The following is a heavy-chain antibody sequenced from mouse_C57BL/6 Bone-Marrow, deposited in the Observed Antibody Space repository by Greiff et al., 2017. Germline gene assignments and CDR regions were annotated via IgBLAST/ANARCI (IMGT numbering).Heavy chain of an antibody. J-gene: IGHJ4*01. CDR2: IRLKSDNYAT. Sequence: EVQVVESGGGLVQPGGSMKLSCVASGFTFSNYWMNWVRQSPEKGLEWVAQIRLKSDNYATHYAESVKGRFTISRDDSKSSVYLQMNNLRAEDTGIYYCTAPPDYYGSSYAMDYWGQGTSVTVSS. CDR3: TAPPDYYGSSYAMDY. CDR1: GFTFSNYW. V-gene: IGHV6-3*01. D-gene: IGHD1-1*01.